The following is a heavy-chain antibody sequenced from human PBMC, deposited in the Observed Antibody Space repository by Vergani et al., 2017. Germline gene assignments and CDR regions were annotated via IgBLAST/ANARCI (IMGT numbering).Heavy chain of an antibody. J-gene: IGHJ4*02. CDR1: GDSLSSSDHY. D-gene: IGHD2-21*01. CDR3: ARENVVIARIFDF. CDR2: IFRSGTT. Sequence: QVQLQESGPGLVKPSQTLSLTCTVSGDSLSSSDHYWSWIRQRSDKGLARVGHIFRSGTTYYNPSLKGRLIMSVDTSKNQFSLKLTSVTAADTAMYYCARENVVIARIFDFWGQGTLVTVSS. V-gene: IGHV4-31*03.